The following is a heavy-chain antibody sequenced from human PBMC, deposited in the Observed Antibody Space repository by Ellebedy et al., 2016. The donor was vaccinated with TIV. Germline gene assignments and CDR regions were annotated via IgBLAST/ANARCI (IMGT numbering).Heavy chain of an antibody. V-gene: IGHV3-74*01. D-gene: IGHD1-26*01. CDR1: GFTFSSSS. J-gene: IGHJ4*02. CDR2: ISRDGDIR. Sequence: GESLKISCDASGFTFSSSSFNWVRQAPGKGLEWVSRISRDGDIRGYAEFAKGRFTVSRDNTKNTLYLQMSGLRADDSAVYYCATDEGGSYDSWGQGTLVTVSS. CDR3: ATDEGGSYDS.